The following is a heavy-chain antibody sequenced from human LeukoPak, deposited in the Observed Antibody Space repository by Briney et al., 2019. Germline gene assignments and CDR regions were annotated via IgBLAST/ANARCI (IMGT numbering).Heavy chain of an antibody. J-gene: IGHJ4*02. CDR3: ARQPRDYYDSRGYYYAAYFDY. D-gene: IGHD3-22*01. CDR1: GFTFSSYS. CDR2: ISSISIYI. V-gene: IGHV3-21*01. Sequence: GGSLRLSCAASGFTFSSYSMNWVRQAPGKGLEWVSSISSISIYIYYADSVKGRFTISRDNAKNSLYLQMNSLRAEDTAVYYCARQPRDYYDSRGYYYAAYFDYWGQGTLVTVSS.